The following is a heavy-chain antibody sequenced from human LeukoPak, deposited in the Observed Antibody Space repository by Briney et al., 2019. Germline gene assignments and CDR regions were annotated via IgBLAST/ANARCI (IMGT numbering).Heavy chain of an antibody. J-gene: IGHJ4*02. CDR1: GDSVSSNSAA. CDR3: ARVSGDPSHFDG. CDR2: TYDRSQWYN. V-gene: IGHV6-1*01. D-gene: IGHD3-10*01. Sequence: SQTLSLTCGISGDSVSSNSAAWNWIRQSPSRGLEWLGRTYDRSQWYNDYAVSVKSRITINSDTSKNQFSLPPNSVTPEDTSVYYCARVSGDPSHFDGWGQGTLVTVSS.